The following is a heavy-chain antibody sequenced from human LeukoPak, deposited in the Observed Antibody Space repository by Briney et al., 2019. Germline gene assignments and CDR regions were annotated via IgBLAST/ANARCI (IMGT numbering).Heavy chain of an antibody. Sequence: SETLSLTCTVSGGSISSYYWSWIRQPPGKGLEWIGYIYYSGSTNYNPSLKSRVTISVDTSKNQFSLKLSSVTAADTAVYYCARGNYWFDPWGPGTLVTVSS. CDR1: GGSISSYY. V-gene: IGHV4-59*01. CDR2: IYYSGST. J-gene: IGHJ5*02. CDR3: ARGNYWFDP.